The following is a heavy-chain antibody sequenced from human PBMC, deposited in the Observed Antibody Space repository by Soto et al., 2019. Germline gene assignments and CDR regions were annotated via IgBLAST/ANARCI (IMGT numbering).Heavy chain of an antibody. CDR3: AMRRFLERGYYYYYGMDV. CDR1: GGTFSSYA. J-gene: IGHJ6*02. CDR2: IIPIFGTA. V-gene: IGHV1-69*13. Sequence: SVKVSCKASGGTFSSYAISWVRQAPGQGLEWMGGIIPIFGTANYAQKFQGRVTITADESTSTAYMELSSLRSEDTAVYYCAMRRFLERGYYYYYGMDVWGQGTTVTVSS. D-gene: IGHD3-3*01.